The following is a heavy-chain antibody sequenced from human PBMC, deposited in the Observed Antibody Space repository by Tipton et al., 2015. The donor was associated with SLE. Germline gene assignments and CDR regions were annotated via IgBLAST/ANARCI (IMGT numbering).Heavy chain of an antibody. Sequence: GLVKPSETLSLTCSVSGGSIISGSYYWSWIRQPAGKGLEWIGRIYTSGSTNYNPSLTNGVTISIDTSKNQFSLRLNSVTVADTAVYYCAREYGSLEWLPDGFDIWGQGTMVTVSS. D-gene: IGHD3-3*01. CDR3: AREYGSLEWLPDGFDI. CDR1: GGSIISGSYY. CDR2: IYTSGST. V-gene: IGHV4-61*02. J-gene: IGHJ3*02.